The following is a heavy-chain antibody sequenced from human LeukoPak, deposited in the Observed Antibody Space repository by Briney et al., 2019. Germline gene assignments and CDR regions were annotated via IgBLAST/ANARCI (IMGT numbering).Heavy chain of an antibody. CDR2: INHSGST. CDR1: AGSFSGYY. J-gene: IGHJ4*02. Sequence: SETLSLTCAVYAGSFSGYYWSWIRQPPGKGLEWIGEINHSGSTNYNPSLKSRVTISVDTSKNQFSLKLSSVTAADTAVYYCARRPAAARWKGIDYWGQGTLVTVSS. CDR3: ARRPAAARWKGIDY. V-gene: IGHV4-34*01. D-gene: IGHD2-2*01.